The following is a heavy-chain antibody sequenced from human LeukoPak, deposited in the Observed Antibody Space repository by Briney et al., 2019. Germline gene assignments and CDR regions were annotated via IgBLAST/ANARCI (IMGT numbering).Heavy chain of an antibody. CDR3: AILEADDILTGYYPAYYFDY. J-gene: IGHJ4*02. Sequence: SETLSLTCTVSSGSISSSSYYWGWIRQPPGKGLEWIGSIYYSGSTYYNPSLKSRVTISVDTSKNQFSLKLSSVTAADTAVYYCAILEADDILTGYYPAYYFDYWGQGTLVTVSS. D-gene: IGHD3-9*01. CDR1: SGSISSSSYY. V-gene: IGHV4-39*01. CDR2: IYYSGST.